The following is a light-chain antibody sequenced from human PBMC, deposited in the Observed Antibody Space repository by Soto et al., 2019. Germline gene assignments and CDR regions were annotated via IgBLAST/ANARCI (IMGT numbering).Light chain of an antibody. V-gene: IGKV3-15*01. CDR3: QQYNDRPPWT. CDR2: GAS. Sequence: IMMTQSPATLSVSPGEGATLSCRASQSVGSNLAWYQQKPGQSPRLLIYGASTRATGIPARFSGSGSGTEFTLTISSLQSEDCAVYYCQQYNDRPPWTLGQGTKVEFK. CDR1: QSVGSN. J-gene: IGKJ1*01.